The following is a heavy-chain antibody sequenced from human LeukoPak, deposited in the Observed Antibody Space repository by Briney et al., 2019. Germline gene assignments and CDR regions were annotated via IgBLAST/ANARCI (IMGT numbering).Heavy chain of an antibody. CDR3: AKDSGKYYYDSSGYYEGGFDY. CDR2: ISWISGSI. V-gene: IGHV3-9*03. CDR1: GFTFDDYA. J-gene: IGHJ4*02. D-gene: IGHD3-22*01. Sequence: GRSLRLSCAASGFTFDDYAMHWVRQAPGKGLEWVSGISWISGSIGYADSVKGRFTISRDNAKNSLYLQMNSLRAEDMALYYCAKDSGKYYYDSSGYYEGGFDYWGQGTLVTVSS.